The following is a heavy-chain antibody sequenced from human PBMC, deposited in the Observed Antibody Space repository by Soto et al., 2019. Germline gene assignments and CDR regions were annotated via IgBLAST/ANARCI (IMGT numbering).Heavy chain of an antibody. D-gene: IGHD3-22*01. CDR2: ISGSGGST. V-gene: IGHV3-23*01. CDR3: VGNEDSGYYYTETPIDY. J-gene: IGHJ4*02. Sequence: GGSLRLSCAASGFTFSSYAMSWVRQAPGKGLEWVSAISGSGGSTYYADSVKGRFTISRDNSKNTLYLQMNSLRAEDTAVYYCVGNEDSGYYYTETPIDYWGQGTLVTVSS. CDR1: GFTFSSYA.